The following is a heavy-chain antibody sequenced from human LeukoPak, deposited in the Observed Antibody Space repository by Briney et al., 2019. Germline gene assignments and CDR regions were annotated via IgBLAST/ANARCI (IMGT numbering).Heavy chain of an antibody. V-gene: IGHV1-2*02. CDR1: GYTFTGYY. Sequence: GASVKVSCKASGYTFTGYYMHWVRQAPGQGLEWMGWINPNSGGTNYAQKFQGRVTMTRDTSISTAYMELSRLRSDDTAVYYCARVRYYGSGSYPDYWGQGTLVTVSS. CDR3: ARVRYYGSGSYPDY. J-gene: IGHJ4*02. D-gene: IGHD3-10*01. CDR2: INPNSGGT.